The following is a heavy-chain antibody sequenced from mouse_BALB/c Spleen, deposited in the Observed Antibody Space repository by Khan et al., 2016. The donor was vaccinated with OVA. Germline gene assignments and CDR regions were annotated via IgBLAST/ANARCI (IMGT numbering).Heavy chain of an antibody. V-gene: IGHV3-2*02. Sequence: EVQLQESGPGLVKPSQSLSLTCTVSGYSITSDYAWNWIRQFPGNKLEWMGNLTYSGSTSYTPSLKSRISITRDTSKNQFFLQLNSVTTEDTATCYCARGRAYWGQGTLVTVSA. CDR1: GYSITSDYA. J-gene: IGHJ3*01. CDR3: ARGRAY. D-gene: IGHD3-3*01. CDR2: LTYSGST.